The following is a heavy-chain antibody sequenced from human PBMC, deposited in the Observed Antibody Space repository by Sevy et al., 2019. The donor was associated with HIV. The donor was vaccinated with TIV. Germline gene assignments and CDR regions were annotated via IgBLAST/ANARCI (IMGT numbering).Heavy chain of an antibody. CDR3: ARSVVKYAFDI. J-gene: IGHJ3*02. D-gene: IGHD2-21*01. CDR2: ISSSGSTI. V-gene: IGHV3-48*03. Sequence: GGSLRLSCAASGFTFSSYEMNWVRQAPGKGLEWVSYISSSGSTIYYADSVKGRFTISRDNAKNSLYLQMNSLRAEDTAVYYCARSVVKYAFDIWGQGTMVTVSS. CDR1: GFTFSSYE.